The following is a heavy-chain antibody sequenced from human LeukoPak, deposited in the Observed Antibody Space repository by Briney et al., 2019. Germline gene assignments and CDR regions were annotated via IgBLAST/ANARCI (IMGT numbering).Heavy chain of an antibody. CDR1: GGSITSYY. V-gene: IGHV4-4*07. D-gene: IGHD3-3*01. J-gene: IGHJ6*02. CDR3: ARGNYPPTRSYEFWRCSSPYGMDV. Sequence: KPSETLSLTCTVSGGSITSYYWSWIRQPPGKGLEWIGQINNEGITNYNPSLKSRVTISVDTSKSQFSLKLSSVTAADTGVYYCARGNYPPTRSYEFWRCSSPYGMDVWGQGTTVTVSS. CDR2: INNEGIT.